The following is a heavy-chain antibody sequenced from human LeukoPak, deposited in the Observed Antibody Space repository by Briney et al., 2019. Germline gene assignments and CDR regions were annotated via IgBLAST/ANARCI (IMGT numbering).Heavy chain of an antibody. CDR1: GFTVSSNY. J-gene: IGHJ3*02. CDR2: IYSGGST. D-gene: IGHD2-15*01. V-gene: IGHV3-53*01. Sequence: PGGSLRLSCAASGFTVSSNYMSWVRPAPGKGLEWVSVIYSGGSTYYADSVKGRFTISRDNSKNTLYLQMNSLRVEDTAGYYCAREIYCSASSCTGGVFDIWGQGTMVTVSS. CDR3: AREIYCSASSCTGGVFDI.